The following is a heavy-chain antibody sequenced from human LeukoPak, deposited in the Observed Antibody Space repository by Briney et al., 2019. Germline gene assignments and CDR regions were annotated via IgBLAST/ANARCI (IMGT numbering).Heavy chain of an antibody. Sequence: GASVKVSCKASGDTFTSCYMHWVRQAPGQGLEWMGWINPNSGGTNYAQKFQGRVTMTRDTSISTAYMELSRLRSDDTAVYYCARAQGITGIQGGYWGQGTLVTVSS. CDR2: INPNSGGT. CDR1: GDTFTSCY. V-gene: IGHV1-2*02. D-gene: IGHD1-20*01. J-gene: IGHJ4*02. CDR3: ARAQGITGIQGGY.